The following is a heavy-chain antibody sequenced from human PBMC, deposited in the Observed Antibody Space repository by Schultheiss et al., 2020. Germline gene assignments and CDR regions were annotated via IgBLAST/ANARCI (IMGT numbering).Heavy chain of an antibody. Sequence: SQTLSLTCTVSGGSISSSTYHWSWIRQHPGKGLEWIGYIYYSGSTYYNPSLKSRVAISADTSENHFSLHLTSVTAADTALYFCARTTSKCGGSCFPGDAFDVWGHGTLVTVSS. CDR1: GGSISSSTYH. CDR3: ARTTSKCGGSCFPGDAFDV. CDR2: IYYSGST. J-gene: IGHJ3*01. D-gene: IGHD2-15*01. V-gene: IGHV4-30-4*08.